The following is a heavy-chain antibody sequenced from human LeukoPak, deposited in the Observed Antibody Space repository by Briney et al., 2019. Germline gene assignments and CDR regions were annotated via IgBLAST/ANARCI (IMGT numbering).Heavy chain of an antibody. CDR3: TTDRNSLLWFGELLYDRDY. V-gene: IGHV3-15*01. J-gene: IGHJ4*02. CDR2: IKSKTDGGTT. D-gene: IGHD3-10*01. CDR1: GFTFSNAW. Sequence: GGSLRLSCAASGFTFSNAWMSWVRQAPGKGLEWVGRIKSKTDGGTTDYAAPVKGRFTISRDDSKNTLYLQMNSLKTEDTAVYYCTTDRNSLLWFGELLYDRDYWGQGTLVTVSS.